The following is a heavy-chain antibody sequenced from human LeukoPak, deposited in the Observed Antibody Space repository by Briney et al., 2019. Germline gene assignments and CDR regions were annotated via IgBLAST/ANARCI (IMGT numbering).Heavy chain of an antibody. CDR1: GYTFKGYY. V-gene: IGHV1-2*02. CDR3: ARDKAISRAYSSGWYNY. D-gene: IGHD6-19*01. CDR2: INANSGGT. Sequence: GASVKVSCKASGYTFKGYYMHWVRQAPGQGLEWMGWINANSGGTNYAQKFQGRVTMTRDTSISTAYMELSRLRSDDTAVYYCARDKAISRAYSSGWYNYWGQGTLVTVSS. J-gene: IGHJ4*02.